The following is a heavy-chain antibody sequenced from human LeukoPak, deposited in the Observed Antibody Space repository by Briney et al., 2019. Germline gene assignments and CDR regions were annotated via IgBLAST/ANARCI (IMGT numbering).Heavy chain of an antibody. CDR3: AKQNGGGCYSPFDY. Sequence: PGGPLRLSCAASGFTFSSYAMSWVRQAPGKGLEWVSAISASGVSTLYADSVRGRFTISRDNSQNMVYLQMNSLRAEDTATYYCAKQNGGGCYSPFDYWGQGTLGTVSS. CDR2: ISASGVST. V-gene: IGHV3-23*01. D-gene: IGHD2-15*01. CDR1: GFTFSSYA. J-gene: IGHJ4*02.